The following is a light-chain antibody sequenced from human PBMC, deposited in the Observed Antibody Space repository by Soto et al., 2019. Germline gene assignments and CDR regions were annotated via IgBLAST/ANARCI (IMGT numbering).Light chain of an antibody. CDR3: QKYNSVPLT. J-gene: IGKJ4*01. CDR2: AAS. V-gene: IGKV1-27*01. Sequence: IQMTQSPSSLSASVGDRVTITCRASQGISHYLAWYQQKPGILPKLLIYAASTLQSGVPSRFSGSGSGTDFTLTISSLQPEDVATYYCQKYNSVPLTFGGGTKVDIK. CDR1: QGISHY.